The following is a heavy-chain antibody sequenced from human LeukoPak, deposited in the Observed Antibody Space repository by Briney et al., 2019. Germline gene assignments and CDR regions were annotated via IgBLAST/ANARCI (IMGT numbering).Heavy chain of an antibody. CDR2: IYTSGST. D-gene: IGHD3-10*01. V-gene: IGHV4-4*07. J-gene: IGHJ3*02. CDR1: GGSISSYY. Sequence: SETLSLTCTVSGGSISSYYWSWIRQPAGKGLEWIGRIYTSGSTNYNPSLKSRVTMSVDTSKSQFSLKLSSVTAADTAVYYCARVWFGEFGSDAFDIWGQGTMVTVSS. CDR3: ARVWFGEFGSDAFDI.